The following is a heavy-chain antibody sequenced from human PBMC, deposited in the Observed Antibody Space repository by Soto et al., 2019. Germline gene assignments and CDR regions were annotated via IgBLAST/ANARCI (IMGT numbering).Heavy chain of an antibody. CDR2: ISSTSSNI. V-gene: IGHV3-21*01. J-gene: IGHJ6*01. D-gene: IGHD3-3*01. Sequence: EVPLVESGGGLVKPGGSLRLSCAASGFTFSSFSMNWVRQAPGKGLEWVSSISSTSSNIYHADSLKGRFTISRDNAQNSLYLQLNSRRAEDTAVYYWARSPLWTPRFRGSMDGWGQGTTVIVAS. CDR1: GFTFSSFS. CDR3: ARSPLWTPRFRGSMDG.